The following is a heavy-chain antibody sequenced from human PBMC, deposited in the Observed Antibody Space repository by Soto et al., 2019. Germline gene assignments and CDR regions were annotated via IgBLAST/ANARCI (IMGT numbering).Heavy chain of an antibody. CDR2: ISSSSSYI. CDR3: ETRIAVAGTC. Sequence: GGSLRLWCAASGFTFSGYSMNWVRQAPGKGLEWVSSISSSSSYIYDADSVKGRFTISRENANNSLYLQMNSLRAEDTAAYYCETRIAVAGTCWRQGTLVTVSS. D-gene: IGHD6-19*01. V-gene: IGHV3-21*01. J-gene: IGHJ4*02. CDR1: GFTFSGYS.